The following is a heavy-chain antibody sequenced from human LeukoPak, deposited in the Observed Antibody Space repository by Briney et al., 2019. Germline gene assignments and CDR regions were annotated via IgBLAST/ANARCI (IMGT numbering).Heavy chain of an antibody. CDR2: IYYSGST. J-gene: IGHJ4*02. CDR1: GGSISSGGYY. CDR3: ARESRTHYYDSSGYQYFDY. V-gene: IGHV4-31*03. D-gene: IGHD3-22*01. Sequence: SETLSLTCTVSGGSISSGGYYWSWIGQHPGQGLEWIGYIYYSGSTYYNPSLKSRVTISVDTSKNQFSLKLSSVTAADTAVYYCARESRTHYYDSSGYQYFDYWGQGTLITVSS.